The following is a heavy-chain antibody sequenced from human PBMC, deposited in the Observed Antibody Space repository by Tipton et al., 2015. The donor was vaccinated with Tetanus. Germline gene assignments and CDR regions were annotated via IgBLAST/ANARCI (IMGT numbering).Heavy chain of an antibody. Sequence: SLRLSCITSGFTFSRYSFNWVRQAPGKGLEWVASINGRSEYIKYSDSVRGRLTISRDNARNSVFLLMDSLRPEDTAVYFCARGYCNTRDCYSEPFDYWGQGTLVTVSS. CDR2: INGRSEYI. J-gene: IGHJ4*02. CDR3: ARGYCNTRDCYSEPFDY. V-gene: IGHV3-21*01. D-gene: IGHD2-21*02. CDR1: GFTFSRYS.